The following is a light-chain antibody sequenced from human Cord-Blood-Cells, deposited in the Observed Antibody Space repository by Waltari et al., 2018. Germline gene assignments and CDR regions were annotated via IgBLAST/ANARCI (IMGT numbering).Light chain of an antibody. J-gene: IGLJ2*01. Sequence: QSALTQPASVSGSPGQSITISCTGTSSDVGGYNYVSWYQQHPGKAPTLRSYDFSKRPSGVSNRFSGSKSGHTASLTISGLQAEDEADYYCSSYTSSSTRVFGGGTKLTVL. CDR3: SSYTSSSTRV. CDR1: SSDVGGYNY. CDR2: DFS. V-gene: IGLV2-14*01.